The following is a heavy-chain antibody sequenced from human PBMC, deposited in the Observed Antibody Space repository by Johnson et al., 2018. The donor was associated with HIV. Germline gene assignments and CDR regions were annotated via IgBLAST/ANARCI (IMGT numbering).Heavy chain of an antibody. CDR2: ISGSGGST. Sequence: VQLVESGGGLVQPGGSLRLSCAASGFTFSSYAMSWVRQVPGKGLEWVSAISGSGGSTYYADSVKGRLTISRDNSKNTLYLQMNSLRAEDTAVYYCAKDYYYDSSGYFLTCAFDIWGQGTMVTVAS. D-gene: IGHD3-22*01. V-gene: IGHV3-23*04. CDR3: AKDYYYDSSGYFLTCAFDI. CDR1: GFTFSSYA. J-gene: IGHJ3*02.